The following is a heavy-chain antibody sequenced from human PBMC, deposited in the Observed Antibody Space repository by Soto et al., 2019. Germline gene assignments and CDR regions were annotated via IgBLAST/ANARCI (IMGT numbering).Heavy chain of an antibody. Sequence: QVTLKESGPVLVKPTETLTLTCTVSEFSLSNTRMGVSWIRQPPGKALEWLAHIFSNDEKSYSTSLKSRLTSSKDTSKSQVFLTVTNMDPVDTATYYCARSVDSELLGWFDPWGQGTLVTVSS. J-gene: IGHJ5*02. CDR1: EFSLSNTRMG. CDR3: ARSVDSELLGWFDP. D-gene: IGHD1-26*01. CDR2: IFSNDEK. V-gene: IGHV2-26*01.